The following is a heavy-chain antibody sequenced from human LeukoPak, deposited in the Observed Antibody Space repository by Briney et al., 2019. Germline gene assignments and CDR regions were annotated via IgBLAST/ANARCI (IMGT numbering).Heavy chain of an antibody. CDR2: VYHSGSA. D-gene: IGHD2-21*01. CDR1: AYSISSDYY. J-gene: IGHJ4*02. Sequence: PSETLSLTCAVSAYSISSDYYWDWIRQPPGKGLEWIGSVYHSGSAYYNPSLKSRVTISVDTSKNQFSLKLSSVTAADTAVYYCAGSYRGSVDYWGQGTLVTVSS. CDR3: AGSYRGSVDY. V-gene: IGHV4-38-2*01.